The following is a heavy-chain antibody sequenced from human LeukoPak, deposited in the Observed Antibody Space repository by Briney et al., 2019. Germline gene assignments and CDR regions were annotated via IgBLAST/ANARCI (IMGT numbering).Heavy chain of an antibody. CDR2: ISGSGGTT. J-gene: IGHJ5*02. CDR3: AREFISSVTYYDFWRRNWFDP. V-gene: IGHV3-23*01. Sequence: GGSLRLSCAASGFTFSSYAMSWVRQAPGKGLEWVSAISGSGGTTYYADSVKGRFTISRDNSKNTLYLQMNSLRAEDTAVYYCAREFISSVTYYDFWRRNWFDPWGQGTLVTVSS. CDR1: GFTFSSYA. D-gene: IGHD3-3*01.